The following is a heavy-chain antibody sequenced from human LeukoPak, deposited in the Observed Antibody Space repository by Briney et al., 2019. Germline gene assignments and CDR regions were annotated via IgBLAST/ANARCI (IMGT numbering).Heavy chain of an antibody. V-gene: IGHV4-59*01. J-gene: IGHJ3*02. CDR2: IYYSGST. Sequence: SETLSLTCTVSGGSISSYYWSWIRQPPGKGLEWIGYIYYSGSTNYNPSLKSRVTISVDTSKNQFSLKLSSVTAADTAVYYCARVATIPLYYDFWTRSLGGAFDIWGQGTMVTVSS. CDR3: ARVATIPLYYDFWTRSLGGAFDI. CDR1: GGSISSYY. D-gene: IGHD3-3*01.